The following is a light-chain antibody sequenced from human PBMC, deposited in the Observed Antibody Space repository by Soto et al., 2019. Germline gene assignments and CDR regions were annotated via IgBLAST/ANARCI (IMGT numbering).Light chain of an antibody. CDR3: LQDYNYPYT. Sequence: AIQMTQSPSSLSASVGDRVTITCRASQGIRSDLGWYQQKPGKAPKFLIYGASSLQSSVPSRFSGSGSGTYFTLTISSLQPEDFATYYCLQDYNYPYTCGQGTKLEVK. CDR2: GAS. CDR1: QGIRSD. V-gene: IGKV1-6*01. J-gene: IGKJ2*01.